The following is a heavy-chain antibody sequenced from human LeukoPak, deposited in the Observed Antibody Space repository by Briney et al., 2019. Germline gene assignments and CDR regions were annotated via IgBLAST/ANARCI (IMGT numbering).Heavy chain of an antibody. CDR2: IYHSGST. J-gene: IGHJ4*02. CDR1: GYSISSGYY. V-gene: IGHV4-38-2*01. Sequence: PSETLSLTCAVSGYSISSGYYWGWIRQPPGKGLDWIGSIYHSGSTYYNLSLKSRVTISVDTSNNQFSLKLRSVTAGDRAVYHCVRGECSRWYWPVGDCWVEGRLLGDSS. CDR3: VRGECSRWYWPVGDC. D-gene: IGHD6-13*01.